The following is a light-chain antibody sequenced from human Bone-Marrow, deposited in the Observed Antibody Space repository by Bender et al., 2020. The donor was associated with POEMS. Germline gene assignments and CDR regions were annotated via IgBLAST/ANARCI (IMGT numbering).Light chain of an antibody. V-gene: IGLV1-44*01. CDR2: STD. Sequence: QSVLTQPPSVSGTPGQRVTISCSGSGSNIGGYPVNWYQQIPGTAPKLLIFSTDQRPSGVPDRFSGSKSGTSASLAISGLLSEDEAIYFCVAWDASLNGWVFGGGTKLTVL. CDR3: VAWDASLNGWV. CDR1: GSNIGGYP. J-gene: IGLJ3*02.